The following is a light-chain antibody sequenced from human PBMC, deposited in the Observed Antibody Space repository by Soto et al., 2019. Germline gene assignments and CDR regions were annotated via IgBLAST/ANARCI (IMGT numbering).Light chain of an antibody. CDR1: QSINIY. CDR2: DAS. V-gene: IGKV3-11*01. CDR3: QQRYSWPLT. Sequence: EIVLTQSPAALSLSPGGRATLSCRVSQSINIYLAWYQQKLGQAPRLLIYDASIRATGIPARFRGSGSGTDVTLPISSLETEDFGVYYCQQRYSWPLTFGGGTKVEIK. J-gene: IGKJ4*01.